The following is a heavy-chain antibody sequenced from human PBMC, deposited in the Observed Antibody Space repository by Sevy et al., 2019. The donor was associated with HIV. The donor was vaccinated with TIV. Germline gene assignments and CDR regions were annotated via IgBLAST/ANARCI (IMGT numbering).Heavy chain of an antibody. CDR3: VRGPSYGYVSYGFDV. V-gene: IGHV4-30-2*01. J-gene: IGHJ3*01. CDR1: GGSISTGGFS. D-gene: IGHD3-16*01. CDR2: IYRTGNT. Sequence: SETLCLTCAVSGGSISTGGFSWNWIRQPPGKGLEWIGHIYRTGNTYYNPSLGSRVSISVDRSKNQFSLKLSSVTAADTAVYYCVRGPSYGYVSYGFDVWGQGTMVTVSS.